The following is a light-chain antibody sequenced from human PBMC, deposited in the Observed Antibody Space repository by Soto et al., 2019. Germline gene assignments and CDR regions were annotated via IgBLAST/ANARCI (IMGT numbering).Light chain of an antibody. Sequence: DIQMTQSPSTLSASVGDRVTSTCRASQSISSWVAWYQQKPGKAPKLLIYKASTLKSGVPSRFSGSGSGTEFTLTISSLQPDDFATYYCQHYNSYSEAFGQGTKVDI. CDR3: QHYNSYSEA. V-gene: IGKV1-5*03. CDR2: KAS. CDR1: QSISSW. J-gene: IGKJ1*01.